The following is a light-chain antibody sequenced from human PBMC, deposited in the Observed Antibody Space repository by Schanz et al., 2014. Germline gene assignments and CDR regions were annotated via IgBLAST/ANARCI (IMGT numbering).Light chain of an antibody. V-gene: IGLV2-8*01. CDR2: DVS. CDR1: SSDVGGYNF. CDR3: SSYAGSRNLV. J-gene: IGLJ2*01. Sequence: QSALTQPASVSGSPGQSITISCTGTSSDVGGYNFVSWYQQHPGKGPKVMIYDVSKRPSGVPGRFSGSKSGDTASLPVSGLKGEDDADYYCSSYAGSRNLVFGGGTQLTVL.